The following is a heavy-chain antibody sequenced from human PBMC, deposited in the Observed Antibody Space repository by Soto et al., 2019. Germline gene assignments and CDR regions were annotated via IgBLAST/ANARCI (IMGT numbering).Heavy chain of an antibody. V-gene: IGHV3-53*01. Sequence: RLSCVASGFAVSNNYMNWVRQAPGKGLEWVSVVYRGGTTYYADSVRGRFTVSRDDSKNTLFLQMSSLRAEDTAVYYCARAGTPFDSDSSGYWGFDHWGQGTLVTVSS. CDR2: VYRGGTT. J-gene: IGHJ4*02. CDR3: ARAGTPFDSDSSGYWGFDH. D-gene: IGHD3-22*01. CDR1: GFAVSNNY.